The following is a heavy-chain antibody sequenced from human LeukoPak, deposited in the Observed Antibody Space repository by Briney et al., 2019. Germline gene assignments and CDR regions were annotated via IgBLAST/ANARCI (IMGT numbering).Heavy chain of an antibody. Sequence: GGSLRLSCAASGFTFSIYSLNWVRQAPGKGLEWVSYIGRSGDRTTHYADSVKGRFTISRDNAKNSLFLQMNSLRAEDTAVYYCARGGYYFDYWGQGTLVTVSS. CDR1: GFTFSIYS. CDR2: IGRSGDRTT. D-gene: IGHD2-15*01. V-gene: IGHV3-48*04. CDR3: ARGGYYFDY. J-gene: IGHJ4*02.